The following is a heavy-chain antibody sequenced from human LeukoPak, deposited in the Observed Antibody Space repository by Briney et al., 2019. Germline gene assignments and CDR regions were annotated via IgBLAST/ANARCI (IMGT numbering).Heavy chain of an antibody. J-gene: IGHJ6*02. D-gene: IGHD6-6*01. CDR2: ISGSGGST. Sequence: GGSLRLSCAASGFTFSSYAMSWVRQAPGKGPEWVSAISGSGGSTYYADSVKGRFTISRDNSKNTLYLQMNSLRAEDTAVYYCAKSVYSSSFYYYYGMDVWGQGTTVTVSS. V-gene: IGHV3-23*01. CDR3: AKSVYSSSFYYYYGMDV. CDR1: GFTFSSYA.